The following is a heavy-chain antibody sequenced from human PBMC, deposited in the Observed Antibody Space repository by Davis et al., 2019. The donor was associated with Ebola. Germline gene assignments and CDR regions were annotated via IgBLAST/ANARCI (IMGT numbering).Heavy chain of an antibody. CDR1: GGSISSFY. CDR2: IYYSGST. V-gene: IGHV4-59*01. CDR3: ARVLLEPSSPEYSPFYYMDV. D-gene: IGHD6-6*01. Sequence: PSETLSLTCTVSGGSISSFYWNWVRQPPGKGLEWIGYIYYSGSTNYNPSLKSRVTISVDTSKNQFSLKLSSVTAADTAVYYCARVLLEPSSPEYSPFYYMDVWGKGTTVTVSS. J-gene: IGHJ6*03.